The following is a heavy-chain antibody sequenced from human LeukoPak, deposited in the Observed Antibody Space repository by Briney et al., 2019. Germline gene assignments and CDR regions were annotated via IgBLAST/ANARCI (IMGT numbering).Heavy chain of an antibody. J-gene: IGHJ4*02. D-gene: IGHD3-10*01. Sequence: ASVKVSCKASGYTFTSYYMHWVRQVPGQGLEWMGIINPSGGSTSYAQKFQGRVTMTRDTSTGTVYMELSSLRSEDTAVYYCARDSYYGSGSYYRFDYWGQGTLVTVPS. V-gene: IGHV1-46*01. CDR2: INPSGGST. CDR1: GYTFTSYY. CDR3: ARDSYYGSGSYYRFDY.